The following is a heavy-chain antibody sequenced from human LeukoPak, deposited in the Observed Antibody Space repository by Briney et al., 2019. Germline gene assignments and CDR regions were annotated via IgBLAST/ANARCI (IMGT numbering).Heavy chain of an antibody. CDR3: GRASVTRGAFDL. Sequence: ASVKVSCKASGYTFTSYYMHCVRQAPGQGLEWMGIINPSGGSTSYAQKFQGRVTMTRDTSTSTVYMELSSLRAEDTAVYYIGRASVTRGAFDLWGQGTMVTV. D-gene: IGHD2-2*01. CDR1: GYTFTSYY. J-gene: IGHJ3*01. CDR2: INPSGGST. V-gene: IGHV1-46*03.